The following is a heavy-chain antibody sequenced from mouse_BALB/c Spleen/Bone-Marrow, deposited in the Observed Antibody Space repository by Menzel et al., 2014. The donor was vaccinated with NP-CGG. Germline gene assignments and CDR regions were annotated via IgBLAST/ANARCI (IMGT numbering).Heavy chain of an antibody. D-gene: IGHD2-1*01. CDR2: IYPANGDT. V-gene: IGHV14-3*02. J-gene: IGHJ4*01. CDR3: ARYGNGLMDY. Sequence: EVLGVESGAELVKPGASVKLSCTASGFNIKDTYMHWVKQRPEQGLEWIGRIYPANGDTKYDPKFQGKATITADTSSNTAYLQLSSLTSEDTAVYYCARYGNGLMDYWGQGTSVTVSS. CDR1: GFNIKDTY.